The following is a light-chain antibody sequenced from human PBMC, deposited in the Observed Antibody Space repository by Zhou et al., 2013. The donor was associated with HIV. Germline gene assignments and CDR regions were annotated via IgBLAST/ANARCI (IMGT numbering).Light chain of an antibody. CDR3: QQYHEDVS. CDR1: QNIIVY. V-gene: IGKV1-5*03. J-gene: IGKJ3*01. Sequence: DIQMTQSPSTLSASVGDRVTITCRASQNIIVYLAWYQQKPGKAPKLLMYKASNLESGVPSRFSGGGSGTEFTLTISSLQPDDFATYYCQQYHEDVSFGPGTKVDI. CDR2: KAS.